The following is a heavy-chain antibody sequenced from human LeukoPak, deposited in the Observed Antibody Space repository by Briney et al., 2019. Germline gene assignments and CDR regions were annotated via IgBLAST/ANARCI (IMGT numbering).Heavy chain of an antibody. J-gene: IGHJ4*02. Sequence: GVSLRLSCAASGFTFSSYAMHWVRQAPGKGREWVVIISYDGRNKYYADSVKGRFTISRDNAKNSLYLQMNSLRAEDTAVYYCAREEHQLVHFDYWGQGTLITVSA. CDR2: ISYDGRNK. V-gene: IGHV3-30*04. CDR1: GFTFSSYA. CDR3: AREEHQLVHFDY. D-gene: IGHD6-13*01.